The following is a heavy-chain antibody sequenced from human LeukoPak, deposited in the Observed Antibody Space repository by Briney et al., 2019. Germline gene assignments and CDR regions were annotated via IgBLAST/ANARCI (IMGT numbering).Heavy chain of an antibody. V-gene: IGHV3-7*03. CDR1: GFTFSSYS. CDR3: AREDTARRGFDY. Sequence: GGSLRLSCAVSGFTFSSYSMNWVRQAPGKGLEWVANMNRDGSEKYYVDSLKGRFTISRDNAENSLFLQMNSLRAEDTAVYYCAREDTARRGFDYWGQGTLVTVSS. D-gene: IGHD5-18*01. J-gene: IGHJ4*02. CDR2: MNRDGSEK.